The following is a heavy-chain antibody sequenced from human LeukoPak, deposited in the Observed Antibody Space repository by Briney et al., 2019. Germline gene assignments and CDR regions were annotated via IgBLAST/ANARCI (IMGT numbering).Heavy chain of an antibody. V-gene: IGHV3-30-3*01. CDR3: ARPEDYDFWSGFNY. D-gene: IGHD3-3*01. J-gene: IGHJ4*02. Sequence: GGSLRLSCAASGFTFSSYAMHWVRQAPGKGLEWVAVISYDGSNKYYADSVKGRFTIPRDNSKNTLYLQMNSLRAEDTAVYYCARPEDYDFWSGFNYWGQGTLVTVSS. CDR1: GFTFSSYA. CDR2: ISYDGSNK.